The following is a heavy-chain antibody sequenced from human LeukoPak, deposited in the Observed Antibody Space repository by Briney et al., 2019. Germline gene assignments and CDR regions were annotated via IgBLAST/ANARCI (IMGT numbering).Heavy chain of an antibody. D-gene: IGHD3-16*01. CDR3: AKSAGWGQYYFDY. V-gene: IGHV3-74*01. CDR1: GFTFSNYW. CDR2: INSDGSST. Sequence: GGSLRLSCAASGFTFSNYWMHWVRQPPGKGLVWVSRINSDGSSTFYAASVKGRFTISRDNAKNTLYLQMNSLRAEDTAVFYCAKSAGWGQYYFDYWGQGTLVTVSS. J-gene: IGHJ4*02.